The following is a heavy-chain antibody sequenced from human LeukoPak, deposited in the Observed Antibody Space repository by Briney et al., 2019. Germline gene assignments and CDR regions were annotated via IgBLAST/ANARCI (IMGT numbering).Heavy chain of an antibody. V-gene: IGHV3-13*01. CDR3: AREGIYGSGSSAFDY. CDR1: GFTFSSYD. Sequence: GGSLRLSCAASGFTFSSYDMHWVRHATGKGLEWVSAIGTAGDTYYPGSVKGRFTISRENAKNSLYLQMNSLRAGDTAVYYCAREGIYGSGSSAFDYWGQGTLVTVSS. D-gene: IGHD3-10*01. CDR2: IGTAGDT. J-gene: IGHJ4*02.